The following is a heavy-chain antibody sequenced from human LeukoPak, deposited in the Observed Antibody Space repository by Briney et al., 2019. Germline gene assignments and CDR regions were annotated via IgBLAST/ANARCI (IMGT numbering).Heavy chain of an antibody. V-gene: IGHV4-59*12. Sequence: SETLSLTCTVSGGSISSYYWSWIRQPPGKGLEWIGYIYYSGSTNYNPSLKSRVTISVDTSKNQFSLKLSSVTAAGTAVYYCAREARYNWNDKIDYWGQGTLVTVSS. CDR2: IYYSGST. CDR3: AREARYNWNDKIDY. J-gene: IGHJ4*02. D-gene: IGHD1-1*01. CDR1: GGSISSYY.